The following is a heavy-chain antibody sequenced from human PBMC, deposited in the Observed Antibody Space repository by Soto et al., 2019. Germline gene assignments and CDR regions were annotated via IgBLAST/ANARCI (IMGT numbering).Heavy chain of an antibody. J-gene: IGHJ4*02. CDR2: IYYSGST. CDR1: GGSISSGGYY. V-gene: IGHV4-31*03. CDR3: ARGGSLERIPDGY. D-gene: IGHD1-1*01. Sequence: SGTLSLTCTVSGGSISSGGYYWSWIRQHPGKGLEWIGYIYYSGSTYYNPSLKSRVTISVDTSKNQFSLKLSSVTAADTAVYYCARGGSLERIPDGYWGQGTLVTVSS.